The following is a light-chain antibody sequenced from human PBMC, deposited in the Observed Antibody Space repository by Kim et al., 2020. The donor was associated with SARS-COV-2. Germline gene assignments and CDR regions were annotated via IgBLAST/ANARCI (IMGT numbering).Light chain of an antibody. J-gene: IGKJ5*01. CDR3: QQRGS. Sequence: GPLSWSPGDSATLSCRASQGVGNYLAWYQQKPGQAPRLLIYEESKRAAGSRARFSGSGSGTNFTLTIGRLEPGDSAVYCCQQRGSFGQGTQLEIK. CDR2: EES. CDR1: QGVGNY. V-gene: IGKV3-11*01.